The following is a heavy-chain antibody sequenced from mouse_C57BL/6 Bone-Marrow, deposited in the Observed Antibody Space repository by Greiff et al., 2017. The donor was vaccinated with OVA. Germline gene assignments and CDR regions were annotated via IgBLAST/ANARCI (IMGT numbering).Heavy chain of an antibody. CDR3: ARVSRILGYFDY. Sequence: EVNVVESGGDLVKPGGSLKLSCAASGFTFSSYGMSWVRQTPDKRLEWVATISSGGSYTYYPDSVKGRFTISRDNAKNTLYLQMSSLKSEDTAMYYCARVSRILGYFDYWGQGTTLTVSS. J-gene: IGHJ2*01. V-gene: IGHV5-6*01. CDR1: GFTFSSYG. CDR2: ISSGGSYT.